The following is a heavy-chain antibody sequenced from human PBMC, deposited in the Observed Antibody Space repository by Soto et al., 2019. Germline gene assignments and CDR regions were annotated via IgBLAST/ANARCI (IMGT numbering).Heavy chain of an antibody. D-gene: IGHD1-1*01. CDR3: ARHHGTTTSENWFVP. Sequence: QVHLVQSGVEVKTPGAAVKVSCQASGYTFFTYDISWVRQAPGQGLEWMGWISTYSGDTKYAQKFQGRVTMTTVTSTTTAYLELRSLRSDYTAVYDCARHHGTTTSENWFVPWGQGTLVTVSS. J-gene: IGHJ5*02. CDR1: GYTFFTYD. V-gene: IGHV1-18*01. CDR2: ISTYSGDT.